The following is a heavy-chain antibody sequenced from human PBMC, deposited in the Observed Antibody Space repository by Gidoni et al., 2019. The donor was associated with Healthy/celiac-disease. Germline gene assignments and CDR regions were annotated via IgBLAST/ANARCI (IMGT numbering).Heavy chain of an antibody. V-gene: IGHV3-49*03. CDR3: TGYGDYLGDY. D-gene: IGHD4-17*01. Sequence: EVQLVESGGGLVQPGRSLRLSCTASGFTFGDYAMSWLRQAPGKGLEWVGFIRSKAYGGTTEYASSVKGRFTISSDDSQSIAYLQINSLETEDTAVYYCTGYGDYLGDYWGQGTLVTVSS. CDR1: GFTFGDYA. J-gene: IGHJ4*02. CDR2: IRSKAYGGTT.